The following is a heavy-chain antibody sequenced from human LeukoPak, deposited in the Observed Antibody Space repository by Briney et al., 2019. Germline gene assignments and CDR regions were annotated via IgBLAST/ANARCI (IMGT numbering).Heavy chain of an antibody. V-gene: IGHV3-48*03. D-gene: IGHD4-17*01. Sequence: GGSLRLSCAASGFTFSRSEMSWVRQAPGKGLEWVSYISSTASHIFYADSVKGRFTIFRDNAKNSLYLQMNSLRAEDTAVYYCARENTVDAFDIWGQGSTVTVSS. CDR1: GFTFSRSE. CDR2: ISSTASHI. CDR3: ARENTVDAFDI. J-gene: IGHJ3*02.